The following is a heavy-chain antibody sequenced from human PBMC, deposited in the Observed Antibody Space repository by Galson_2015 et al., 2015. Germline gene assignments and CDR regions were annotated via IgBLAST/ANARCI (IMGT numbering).Heavy chain of an antibody. J-gene: IGHJ5*02. CDR1: GYTFTSYD. D-gene: IGHD1-1*01. CDR2: MNPNSGGT. CDR3: ARNPATTVAFDP. Sequence: SVKVSCKASGYTFTSYDINWIRQATGQGLEWLGWMNPNSGGTGYAQKFQGRVTMTRDTSISTAYMELSSLRSDDTAVYYCARNPATTVAFDPWGQGTLVTVSS. V-gene: IGHV1-8*01.